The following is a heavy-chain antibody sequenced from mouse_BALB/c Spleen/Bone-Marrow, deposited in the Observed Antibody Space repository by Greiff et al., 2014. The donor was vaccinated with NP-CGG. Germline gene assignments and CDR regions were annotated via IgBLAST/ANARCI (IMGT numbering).Heavy chain of an antibody. CDR2: IYPGDGDT. V-gene: IGHV1-80*01. J-gene: IGHJ3*01. Sequence: VQLVESGAELVRPGSSVKISCKASGYAFSSYWMNWVKQRPGQGLEWIGQIYPGDGDTNYNGKFKGKATLTADKSSSTAYMQLSSLTSEDYAVYFCARDDGFAYWGQGTLVTVSA. D-gene: IGHD2-12*01. CDR3: ARDDGFAY. CDR1: GYAFSSYW.